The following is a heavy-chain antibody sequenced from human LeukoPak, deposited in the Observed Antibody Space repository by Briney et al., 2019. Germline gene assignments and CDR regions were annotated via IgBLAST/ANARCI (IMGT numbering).Heavy chain of an antibody. CDR1: GGSFSGYY. J-gene: IGHJ4*02. CDR2: INHSGST. D-gene: IGHD6-25*01. Sequence: KSSETLSLTCAVYGGSFSGYYRSWIRQPPGKGLEWIGEINHSGSTNYNPSLKSRVTISVDTSKNQFSLKLSSVTAADTAVYYCARKFSGLTDWGQGTLVAVSS. CDR3: ARKFSGLTD. V-gene: IGHV4-34*01.